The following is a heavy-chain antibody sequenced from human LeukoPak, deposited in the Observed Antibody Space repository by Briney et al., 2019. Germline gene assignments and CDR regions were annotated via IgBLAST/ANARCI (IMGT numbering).Heavy chain of an antibody. D-gene: IGHD6-19*01. CDR2: ISAGASNT. CDR1: GFTFSSCA. V-gene: IGHV3-23*01. J-gene: IGHJ4*02. Sequence: PGGSLRLSCAASGFTFSSCAMTWVRQAPGEGLEWVSGISAGASNTYYADSVRGRFTISRDNSKNTLYLQMDSLGADDTAGYYCAKATSGWHTGHYFDSWGQGALVTVSS. CDR3: AKATSGWHTGHYFDS.